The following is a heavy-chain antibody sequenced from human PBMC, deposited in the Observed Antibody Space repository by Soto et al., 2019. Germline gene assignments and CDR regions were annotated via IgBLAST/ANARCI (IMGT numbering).Heavy chain of an antibody. V-gene: IGHV1-69*13. CDR3: ARERSVGYCITTTCPKPFYYYAMDV. CDR2: IIPVFGTP. CDR1: GCTFTNYA. D-gene: IGHD2-2*01. J-gene: IGHJ6*02. Sequence: SVKVSCKASGCTFTNYAFIWVRQAPGQGLEWMGGIIPVFGTPDYAQKFQGRVTITADESTRTASVELSSLRSDDTAVYYCARERSVGYCITTTCPKPFYYYAMDVWGQGTTVTVSS.